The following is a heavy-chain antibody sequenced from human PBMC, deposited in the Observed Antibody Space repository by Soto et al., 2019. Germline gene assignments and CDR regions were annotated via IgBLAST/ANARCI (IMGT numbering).Heavy chain of an antibody. Sequence: GGSLRLSCAASGFTFSDYYMSWIRQAPGKGLEWVSYISSSGSTIYYADSVKGRFTISRDNAKNSLYLQMNSLRAEDTAVYYCASLSPMYGDRTRNFDYWGQGSLVPVSS. D-gene: IGHD4-17*01. CDR2: ISSSGSTI. CDR3: ASLSPMYGDRTRNFDY. CDR1: GFTFSDYY. J-gene: IGHJ4*02. V-gene: IGHV3-11*01.